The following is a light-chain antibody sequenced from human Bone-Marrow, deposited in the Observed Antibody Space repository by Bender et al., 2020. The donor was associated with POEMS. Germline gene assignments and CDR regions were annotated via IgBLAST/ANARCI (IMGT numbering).Light chain of an antibody. CDR1: SSDVGAYYF. CDR3: CSHGGTDTPVI. V-gene: IGLV2-11*01. J-gene: IGLJ2*01. CDR2: DVG. Sequence: QSVLTQPPSVSGAPGQRVTISCTGTSSDVGAYYFVSWYQQFPGKVPKLLIHDVGERPSGVPDRFSGSKSGNTASLTISGLQPEDEADYYCCSHGGTDTPVIFGGGTKVTVL.